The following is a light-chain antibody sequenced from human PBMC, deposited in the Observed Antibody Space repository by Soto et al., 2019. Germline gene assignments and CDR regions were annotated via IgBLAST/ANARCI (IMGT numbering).Light chain of an antibody. CDR1: SSNIGTNT. CDR3: AAWDVSLVV. CDR2: SDN. J-gene: IGLJ2*01. Sequence: QSVLTQPPSASGTPGQRVTISCSGSSSNIGTNTVIWYQQLPGAAPRLLIYSDNQRPSGVPDRFSGSKSGTSASLAISDLQSEDEADYYCAAWDVSLVVFGGGTKVTVL. V-gene: IGLV1-44*01.